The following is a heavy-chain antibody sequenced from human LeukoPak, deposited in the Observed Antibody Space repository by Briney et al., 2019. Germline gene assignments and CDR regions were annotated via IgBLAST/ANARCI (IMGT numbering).Heavy chain of an antibody. CDR3: ARHAPRGTLFEY. Sequence: PSETLSLTGTLSDGSVSSYYWSWIRKPPGKGLEWIGYMYYSASTNYNPSLKSRVTISVDTSKTQFSLKLSSMTAADAAVYYCARHAPRGTLFEYWGQGTLVTVSS. D-gene: IGHD3-10*01. CDR2: MYYSAST. J-gene: IGHJ4*02. CDR1: DGSVSSYY. V-gene: IGHV4-59*08.